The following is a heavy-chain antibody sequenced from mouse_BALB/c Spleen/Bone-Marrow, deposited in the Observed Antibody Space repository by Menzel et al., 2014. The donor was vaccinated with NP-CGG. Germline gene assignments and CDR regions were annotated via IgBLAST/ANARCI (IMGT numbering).Heavy chain of an antibody. J-gene: IGHJ3*01. D-gene: IGHD2-4*01. Sequence: EVKVVESGGGLVKSGGSLKLSCAASGFTFSNYGMSWVRQTPEKGLEWVATISGGGSYTFYSDSVKGRFTISRDNAKNNLYLQLSSLRSEDTALYYCARHAYYDQTEVSFVYWGQGTLVTVSA. CDR1: GFTFSNYG. V-gene: IGHV5-9-2*01. CDR2: ISGGGSYT. CDR3: ARHAYYDQTEVSFVY.